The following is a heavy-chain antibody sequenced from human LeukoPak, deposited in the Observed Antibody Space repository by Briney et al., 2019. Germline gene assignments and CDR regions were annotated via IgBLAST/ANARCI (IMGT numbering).Heavy chain of an antibody. D-gene: IGHD3-22*01. CDR3: ARVSIYYDSSGYYHLFDY. CDR1: GGTFSSYA. CDR2: IIPILGIA. V-gene: IGHV1-69*04. Sequence: GASVKVSCKASGGTFSSYAISWVRRAPGQGLEWMGRIIPILGIANYAQKFQGRVTITADKSTSTAYMEPSSLRSEDTAVYYCARVSIYYDSSGYYHLFDYWGQGTLVTVSS. J-gene: IGHJ4*02.